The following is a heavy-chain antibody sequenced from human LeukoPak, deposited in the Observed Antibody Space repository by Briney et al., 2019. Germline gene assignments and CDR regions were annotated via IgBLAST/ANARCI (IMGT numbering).Heavy chain of an antibody. CDR2: IYYRGST. J-gene: IGHJ6*02. Sequence: SETLSLTCTVSGGSISSSSYYWGWIRQPPGKGLEWIGYIYYRGSTNYNPSLKSRVTISVDTSKNQFSLKLSSVTAADTAVYYCARTGPHYYYGMDVWGQGTTVTVSS. V-gene: IGHV4-61*05. D-gene: IGHD3-9*01. CDR3: ARTGPHYYYGMDV. CDR1: GGSISSSSYY.